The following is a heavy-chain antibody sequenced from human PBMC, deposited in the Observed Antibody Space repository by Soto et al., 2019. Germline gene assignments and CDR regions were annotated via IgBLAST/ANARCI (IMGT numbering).Heavy chain of an antibody. CDR2: ISHSGGST. Sequence: WGSLRLSCAASGFTFKNYAFTWCRQTASQGLEWVCTISHSGGSTHYADSVTGRFTISRDNSNNTLYLQMSGLRTEDTAVESCARGANVSTRPQAWFDPWGRGTLGTVSS. CDR3: ARGANVSTRPQAWFDP. J-gene: IGHJ5*02. D-gene: IGHD1-1*01. CDR1: GFTFKNYA. V-gene: IGHV3-23*01.